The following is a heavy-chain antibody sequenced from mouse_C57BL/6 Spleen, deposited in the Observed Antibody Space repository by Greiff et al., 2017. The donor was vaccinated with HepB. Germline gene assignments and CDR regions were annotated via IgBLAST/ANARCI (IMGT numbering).Heavy chain of an antibody. CDR3: ARWDYGSSFYAMDY. CDR2: IDPSDSYT. D-gene: IGHD1-1*01. J-gene: IGHJ4*01. CDR1: GYTFTSYW. V-gene: IGHV1-50*01. Sequence: QVQLQQPGAELVKPGASVKLSCKASGYTFTSYWMQWVKQRPGQGLEWIGEIDPSDSYTNYNQKFKGKATLTVDTSSSTAYMQLSSLTYEDSAVYYCARWDYGSSFYAMDYWGQGTSVTVSS.